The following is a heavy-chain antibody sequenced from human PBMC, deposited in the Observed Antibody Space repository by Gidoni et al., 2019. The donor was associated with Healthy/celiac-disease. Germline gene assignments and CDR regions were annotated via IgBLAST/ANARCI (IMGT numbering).Heavy chain of an antibody. CDR2: IYTSGST. CDR1: VGSISIGSYY. V-gene: IGHV4-61*02. D-gene: IGHD2-15*01. CDR3: ARDRTAGSRGWYFDY. J-gene: IGHJ4*02. Sequence: QVQLQESGPGLVQPSQTLSLTCTVSVGSISIGSYYWSWIRQPAGKGLEWIGRIYTSGSTNYNPSLKSRVTISVDTSKNQFSLKLSSVTAADTAVYYCARDRTAGSRGWYFDYWGQGTLVTVSS.